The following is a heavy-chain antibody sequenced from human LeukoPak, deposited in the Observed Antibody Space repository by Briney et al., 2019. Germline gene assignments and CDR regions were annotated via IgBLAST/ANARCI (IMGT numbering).Heavy chain of an antibody. CDR1: GYTFTSYG. V-gene: IGHV1-18*01. CDR2: ISAYNGNT. CDR3: AREYYYDSSGYYYDY. D-gene: IGHD3-22*01. Sequence: ALVKVSCKASGYTFTSYGISWVRQAPGQGLEWMGWISAYNGNTNYAQKLQGRVTMTTDTSTSTAYMELRSLRSDDTAVYYCAREYYYDSSGYYYDYWGQGTLVTVSS. J-gene: IGHJ4*02.